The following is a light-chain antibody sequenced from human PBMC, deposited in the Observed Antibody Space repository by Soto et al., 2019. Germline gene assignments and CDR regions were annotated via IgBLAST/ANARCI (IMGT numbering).Light chain of an antibody. Sequence: VMTQSPANLSVSPGEGVTLSCRASQNVATNLAWYQLKPGQAPRLLVYGSSTRATGIPATFSGSASGTQFSLTISSLQSEDSAVYYCQQYYQWGLSFGGGTKVEI. CDR2: GSS. CDR1: QNVATN. J-gene: IGKJ4*01. CDR3: QQYYQWGLS. V-gene: IGKV3D-15*01.